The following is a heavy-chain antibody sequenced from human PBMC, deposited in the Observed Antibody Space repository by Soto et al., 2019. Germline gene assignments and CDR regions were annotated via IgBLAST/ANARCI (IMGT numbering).Heavy chain of an antibody. J-gene: IGHJ6*02. CDR2: ISGSGGST. CDR1: GFTFSSYA. D-gene: IGHD2-2*02. CDR3: AKRDIGYCSSTSCYNYYYYGMDV. Sequence: GSLRLSCAASGFTFSSYAMSWVRQAPGKGLEWVSAISGSGGSTYYADSVKGRFTISRDNSKNTLYLQMNSLRAEDTAVYYCAKRDIGYCSSTSCYNYYYYGMDVWGQGTTVTVSS. V-gene: IGHV3-23*01.